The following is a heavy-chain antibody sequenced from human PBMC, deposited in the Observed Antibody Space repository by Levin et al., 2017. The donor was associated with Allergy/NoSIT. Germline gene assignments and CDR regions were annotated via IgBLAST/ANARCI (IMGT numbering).Heavy chain of an antibody. CDR1: GFIFSDYY. CDR2: ISSSGSTI. V-gene: IGHV3-11*01. J-gene: IGHJ6*02. D-gene: IGHD6-19*01. CDR3: ARDGIAVAGDYGMDV. Sequence: GGSLRLSCAASGFIFSDYYMNWIRQAPGKGLEWVSYISSSGSTIYYADSVKGRFTISRDNAKNSLYLQMNSLRAEDTAVYYCARDGIAVAGDYGMDVWGQGTTVTVSS.